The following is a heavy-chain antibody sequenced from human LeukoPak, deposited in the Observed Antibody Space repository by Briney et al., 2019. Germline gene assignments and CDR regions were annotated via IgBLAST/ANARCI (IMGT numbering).Heavy chain of an antibody. CDR1: GYTFTGYY. V-gene: IGHV1-2*02. Sequence: ASVKVSCKASGYTFTGYYMHWVRQAHGQGLEWMGWINPNSGGTNYAQKFQGRVTMTRDTSISTAYMELSRLRSDDTAVYYCARGQGAVVVPAAISPTRYWGQGTLVTVSS. CDR3: ARGQGAVVVPAAISPTRY. D-gene: IGHD2-2*02. J-gene: IGHJ4*02. CDR2: INPNSGGT.